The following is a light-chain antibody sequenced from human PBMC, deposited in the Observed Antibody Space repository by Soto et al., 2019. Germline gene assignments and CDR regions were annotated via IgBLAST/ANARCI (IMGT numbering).Light chain of an antibody. CDR3: SSYTSSSTRV. CDR2: DVS. V-gene: IGLV2-14*01. J-gene: IGLJ1*01. Sequence: QSDLTQPASVSGSPGQSITISCTGTSSDVGGYNYVSWYQQHPGKAPKLMIYDVSNRPSGVSNHFSGSKSGNTASLTISGLQAEDEADYYCSSYTSSSTRVFGTGTKLAVL. CDR1: SSDVGGYNY.